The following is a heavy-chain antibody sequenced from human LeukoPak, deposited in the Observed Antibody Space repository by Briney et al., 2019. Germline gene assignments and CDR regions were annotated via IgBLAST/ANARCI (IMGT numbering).Heavy chain of an antibody. Sequence: SETLSLTCTVSGGSISSYYWSWIRQPAGKGLEWIGRIYTSGSTNYNPSLKSRVTMSVDTSKNQFSLKLSSVTAADTAVYYCARDIEYYDSSGFPTYYFDYWGQGTLVPVSS. V-gene: IGHV4-4*07. J-gene: IGHJ4*02. CDR1: GGSISSYY. CDR2: IYTSGST. D-gene: IGHD3-22*01. CDR3: ARDIEYYDSSGFPTYYFDY.